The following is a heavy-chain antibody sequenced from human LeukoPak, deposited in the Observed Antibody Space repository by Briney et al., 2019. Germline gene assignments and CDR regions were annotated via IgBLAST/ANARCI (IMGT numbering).Heavy chain of an antibody. CDR2: LHTSGTT. J-gene: IGHJ6*03. V-gene: IGHV4-4*07. Sequence: KSSETLSLTCSVSGASMNSFYWAWVRQPAGKGLEWIGRLHTSGTTNYNPSLKSRVTMSADTSKRQFSLTLRSVTAADTAVYYCVRDWDWRSSHYNYYMDVWGEGTTVTVSS. CDR3: VRDWDWRSSHYNYYMDV. D-gene: IGHD3-16*01. CDR1: GASMNSFY.